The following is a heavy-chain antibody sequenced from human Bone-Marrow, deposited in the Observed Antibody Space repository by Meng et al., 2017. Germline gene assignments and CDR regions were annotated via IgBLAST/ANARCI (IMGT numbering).Heavy chain of an antibody. D-gene: IGHD5-12*01. CDR1: GYTFTSNG. Sequence: VHLVTSGGEVKKPGAAVKATCKASGYTFTSNGISWLRQAPGQGLEWMGWISAYNGNTNYAQKLQGRVTMTTDTSTSTAYMELRSLRSDDTAVYYCARDHSGYDGGFDYWGQGTLVTVSS. CDR3: ARDHSGYDGGFDY. CDR2: ISAYNGNT. J-gene: IGHJ4*02. V-gene: IGHV1-18*01.